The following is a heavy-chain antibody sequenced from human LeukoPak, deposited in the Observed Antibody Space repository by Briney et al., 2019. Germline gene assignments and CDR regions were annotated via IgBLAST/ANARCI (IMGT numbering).Heavy chain of an antibody. J-gene: IGHJ5*02. D-gene: IGHD6-13*01. CDR2: ISGSGGST. CDR3: ASSALAPGIAAAGRVPRWFDP. CDR1: GFTFSSYG. V-gene: IGHV3-23*01. Sequence: GGSLRLSCAASGFTFSSYGMSWVRQAPGKGLEWVSAISGSGGSTYYADSGKGRFTISRDNSKNTLYLQMTSLRAEDTAVYYCASSALAPGIAAAGRVPRWFDPWGQGTLVTVSS.